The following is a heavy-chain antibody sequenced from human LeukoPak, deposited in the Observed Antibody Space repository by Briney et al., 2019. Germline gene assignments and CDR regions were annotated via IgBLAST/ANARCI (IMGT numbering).Heavy chain of an antibody. V-gene: IGHV6-1*01. CDR1: GDRESRRLAP. J-gene: IGHJ4*02. CDR3: ASVKCRSPFFDY. CDR2: TYYRSKRCN. Sequence: SQTVPLLCCISGDRESRRLAPGMWIRQSPSRRLEWQGRTYYRSKRCNEYAVSVKGRIAIYPDTSKNQFYLQLSSVTPEDTAVYFCASVKCRSPFFDYWGQGTLVTVSS. D-gene: IGHD6-13*01.